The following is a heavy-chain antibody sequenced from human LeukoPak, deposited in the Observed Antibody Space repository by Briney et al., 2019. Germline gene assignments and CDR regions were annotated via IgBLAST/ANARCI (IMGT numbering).Heavy chain of an antibody. V-gene: IGHV1-2*02. Sequence: ASVKVSCKASGYTFTGYYMHWVRQAPGQGLEWMGWINPNSGGTNYAQKFQGRVTMTRDTSISTAYVELSRLRSDDTAVYYCARELNGSGSYSGNRPWGQGTLVTVSS. CDR3: ARELNGSGSYSGNRP. CDR1: GYTFTGYY. J-gene: IGHJ5*02. D-gene: IGHD3-10*01. CDR2: INPNSGGT.